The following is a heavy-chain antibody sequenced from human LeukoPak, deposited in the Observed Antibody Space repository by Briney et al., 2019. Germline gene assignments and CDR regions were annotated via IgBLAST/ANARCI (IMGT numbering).Heavy chain of an antibody. D-gene: IGHD4-23*01. CDR2: IYYSGTT. V-gene: IGHV4-59*08. J-gene: IGHJ4*02. CDR3: ARHGGTMVTTDPFFDY. CDR1: GGSISSYY. Sequence: SETLSLTCSVSGGSISSYYWSWIRQPPGKGLEWIGYIYYSGTTNYNPSLKSRVTISLDMSKNQFSLKLNSVTAADTAVYFCARHGGTMVTTDPFFDYWGQGSLVTVSS.